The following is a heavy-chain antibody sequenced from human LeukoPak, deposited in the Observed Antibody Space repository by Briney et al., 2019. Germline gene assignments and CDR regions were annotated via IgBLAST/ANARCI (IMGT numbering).Heavy chain of an antibody. Sequence: PGGSLRLSCAASGFTFDDYAMHWVPQAPGQGLEWVSGISWNSGSIGYADSVKGRFTISRDNARNSLYLQMNSLRAEDTALYYCAKSYYYGSGSYYLFDYWGQGTLVTVSS. J-gene: IGHJ4*02. CDR2: ISWNSGSI. V-gene: IGHV3-9*01. CDR3: AKSYYYGSGSYYLFDY. D-gene: IGHD3-10*01. CDR1: GFTFDDYA.